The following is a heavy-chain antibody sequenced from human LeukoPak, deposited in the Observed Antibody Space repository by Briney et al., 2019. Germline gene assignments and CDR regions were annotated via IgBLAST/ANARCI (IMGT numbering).Heavy chain of an antibody. CDR2: IRYDGSNK. Sequence: PGGSLRPSCAASGFTFSSYGMHWVRQAPGKGLEWVAFIRYDGSNKYYADSVKGRFTISRDNSKNTLYLQMNSLRAEDTAVYYCAKDRDSSGYFGYFDYWGQGTLVTVSS. J-gene: IGHJ4*02. V-gene: IGHV3-30*02. D-gene: IGHD3-22*01. CDR3: AKDRDSSGYFGYFDY. CDR1: GFTFSSYG.